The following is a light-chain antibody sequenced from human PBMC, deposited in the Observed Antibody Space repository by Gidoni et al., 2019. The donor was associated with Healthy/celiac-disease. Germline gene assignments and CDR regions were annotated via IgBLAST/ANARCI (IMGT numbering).Light chain of an antibody. V-gene: IGLV1-44*01. CDR2: STK. CDR1: SANIGSHT. CDR3: AAWDDSLNAWV. Sequence: SVLTQQPSASGTPVQRVTISCSGSSANIGSHTENCYQQLPETSPNLLIYSTKQRPSGVPDRFSGSKSGTSASLAISGLQSEDEADYYCAAWDDSLNAWVFGGGTKLTVL. J-gene: IGLJ3*02.